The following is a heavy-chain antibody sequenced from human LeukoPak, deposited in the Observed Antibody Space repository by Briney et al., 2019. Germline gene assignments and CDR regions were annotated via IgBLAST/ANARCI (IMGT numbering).Heavy chain of an antibody. CDR3: ARGGYYDSSGYYPFDP. D-gene: IGHD3-22*01. CDR1: GFTFSSYG. CDR2: IWYDGSNK. J-gene: IGHJ5*02. V-gene: IGHV3-33*01. Sequence: QAGGSLRLSCAASGFTFSSYGMHWVRQAPGRGLEWVEVIWYDGSNKYYADSVKGRFTISRDNSKNTLYLQMNSLRAEDTAVYYCARGGYYDSSGYYPFDPWGQGTLVTVSS.